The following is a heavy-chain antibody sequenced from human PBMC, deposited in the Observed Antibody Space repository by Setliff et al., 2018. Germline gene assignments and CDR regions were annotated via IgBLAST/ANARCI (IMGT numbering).Heavy chain of an antibody. V-gene: IGHV1-18*01. D-gene: IGHD2-2*02. CDR2: ISAYNGNT. CDR1: GYTFTSYG. J-gene: IGHJ4*02. CDR3: ARDREYCSRTSCYIDY. Sequence: ASVKVSCKASGYTFTSYGISWVRQAPGQGLEWMGWISAYNGNTNYAQKLQGRVTMTTDTSTSTAYMELRSLRSDDTAVYYCARDREYCSRTSCYIDYWGKGALVTVS.